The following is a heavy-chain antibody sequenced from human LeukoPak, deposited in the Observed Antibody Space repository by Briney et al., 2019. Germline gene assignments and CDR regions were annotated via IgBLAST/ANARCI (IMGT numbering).Heavy chain of an antibody. J-gene: IGHJ4*02. CDR3: ARDLQIVSGSYYTKRIDY. CDR2: IYYSGST. Sequence: SETLSLTCTVSGGSISSSSYYWGWIRQPPGKGLEWIGSIYYSGSTYYNPSLKSRVTISVDTSKNQFSLKLSSVTAADTAVYYCARDLQIVSGSYYTKRIDYWGQGTLVTVSS. CDR1: GGSISSSSYY. D-gene: IGHD3-10*01. V-gene: IGHV4-39*07.